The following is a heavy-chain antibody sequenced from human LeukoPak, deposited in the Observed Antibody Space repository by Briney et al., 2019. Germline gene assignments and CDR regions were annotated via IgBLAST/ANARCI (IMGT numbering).Heavy chain of an antibody. CDR2: ISYDGSDK. CDR1: GFTFSSYA. CDR3: ARAVYRSGGYYFDY. Sequence: PGRSLRLSCAASGFTFSSYAMQWVRQAPGKGQEWVAVISYDGSDKNYADSVKGRFTISRDNSMDTLYLQMNSLRAEDTAVYYCARAVYRSGGYYFDYWGQGILVTVSS. D-gene: IGHD6-19*01. V-gene: IGHV3-30*04. J-gene: IGHJ4*02.